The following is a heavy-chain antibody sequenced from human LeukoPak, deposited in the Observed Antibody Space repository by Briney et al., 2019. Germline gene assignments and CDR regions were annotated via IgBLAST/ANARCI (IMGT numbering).Heavy chain of an antibody. CDR3: ARAIVMQRFLEWLSDLYYFDY. CDR2: IYYSGST. V-gene: IGHV4-31*03. J-gene: IGHJ4*02. CDR1: GGSISRGGYY. D-gene: IGHD3-3*01. Sequence: SQTLSLTCTVSGGSISRGGYYWSWIRQHPGKGLEWIGYIYYSGSTYYNPSLKSRVTISVDTSKNQFSLKLSSVTAADTAVYYCARAIVMQRFLEWLSDLYYFDYWGQGTLVTVSS.